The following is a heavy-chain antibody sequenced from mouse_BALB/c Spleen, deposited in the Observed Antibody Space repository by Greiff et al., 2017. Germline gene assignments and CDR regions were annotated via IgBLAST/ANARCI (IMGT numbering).Heavy chain of an antibody. J-gene: IGHJ3*01. V-gene: IGHV5-6-3*01. D-gene: IGHD2-12*01. CDR3: ARVRQGAWFAY. CDR2: INSNGGST. Sequence: EVKVEESGGGLVQPGGSLKLSCAASGFTFSSYGMSWVRQTPDKRLELVATINSNGGSTYYPDSVKGRFTISRDNAKNTLYLQMSSLKSEDTAMYYCARVRQGAWFAYWGQGTLVTVSA. CDR1: GFTFSSYG.